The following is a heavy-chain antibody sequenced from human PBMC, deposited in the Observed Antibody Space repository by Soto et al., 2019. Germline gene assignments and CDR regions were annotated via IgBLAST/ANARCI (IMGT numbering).Heavy chain of an antibody. CDR2: INHSGST. CDR3: ARSGGKIGWFDP. D-gene: IGHD2-15*01. Sequence: QVQLQQWGAGLLKPSETLSLTCAVYGGSFSGYYWSWIRQPPGKGLEWIGEINHSGSTNYNPSLKSRVTISVDTSKNQFSLKLSSVTAADTAVYYCARSGGKIGWFDPWGQGTLVTVSS. V-gene: IGHV4-34*01. CDR1: GGSFSGYY. J-gene: IGHJ5*02.